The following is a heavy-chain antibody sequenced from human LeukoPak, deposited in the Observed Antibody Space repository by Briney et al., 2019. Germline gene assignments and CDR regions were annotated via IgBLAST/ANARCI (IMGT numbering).Heavy chain of an antibody. Sequence: GASVKVSCKASGYTFTSYAMHWVRQAPGQRLEWMGWINAGNGNTKYSQKFQGRVTITRDTSASTAYMELSSLRSGDTAVYYCARGPYCSGGSCYHFDYWGQGTLVTVSS. D-gene: IGHD2-15*01. CDR2: INAGNGNT. V-gene: IGHV1-3*01. CDR3: ARGPYCSGGSCYHFDY. CDR1: GYTFTSYA. J-gene: IGHJ4*02.